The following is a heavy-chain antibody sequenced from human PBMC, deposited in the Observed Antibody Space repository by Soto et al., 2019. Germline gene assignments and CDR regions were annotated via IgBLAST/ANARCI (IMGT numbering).Heavy chain of an antibody. D-gene: IGHD3-22*01. CDR1: GYTFTSYY. V-gene: IGHV1-46*01. J-gene: IGHJ4*02. CDR2: INPSGGST. CDR3: ARVGRNYYDSSGYHY. Sequence: QVQLVQSGAEVKKPGASVKVSCKASGYTFTSYYMHWVRQAPGQGLEWMGIINPSGGSTSYAQKFQGRVTMTRDTSTSTVYMELSSLRSEDTAVYYCARVGRNYYDSSGYHYWGQGTLVTVSS.